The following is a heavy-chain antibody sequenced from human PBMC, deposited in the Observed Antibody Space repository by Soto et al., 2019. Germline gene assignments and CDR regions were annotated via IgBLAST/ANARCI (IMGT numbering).Heavy chain of an antibody. CDR1: GGSFSGYY. D-gene: IGHD1-26*01. J-gene: IGHJ3*02. CDR3: ARDQWELLNDAFDI. CDR2: IYYSGST. Sequence: PSETLSLTCAVYGGSFSGYYWSWIRQPPGKGLEWIGYIYYSGSTYQNPSLKSRVTMSVDTSKNQFSLKLSSVTATDTAVYYCARDQWELLNDAFDIWGQGTMVTVSS. V-gene: IGHV4-30-4*08.